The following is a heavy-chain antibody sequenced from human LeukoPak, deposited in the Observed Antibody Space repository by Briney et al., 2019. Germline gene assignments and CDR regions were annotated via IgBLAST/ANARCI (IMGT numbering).Heavy chain of an antibody. Sequence: ASVKVSCKASGYTFTNYGISWVRQAPGQGLEWMGWISAYNSAYNGNTHYAQKLQGRVTMTTDTSTNTGYMELRSLRSDDTAVYYCAREYGSGSYTGIDYWGQGTLVTVSP. CDR3: AREYGSGSYTGIDY. D-gene: IGHD3-10*01. J-gene: IGHJ4*02. V-gene: IGHV1-18*01. CDR2: ISAYNSAYNGNT. CDR1: GYTFTNYG.